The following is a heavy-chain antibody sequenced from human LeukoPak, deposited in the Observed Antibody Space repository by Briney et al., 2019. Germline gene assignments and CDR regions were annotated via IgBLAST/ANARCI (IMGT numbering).Heavy chain of an antibody. CDR1: GGSFSGYY. Sequence: SETLSLTCAVYGGSFSGYYWSWIRQPPGKGLEWIGEINHSGSTNYNPSLKSRVTISVDTSKNQFSPKLSSVTAADTAVYYCAREPSDYYGSGRFDPWGQGTLVTVSS. J-gene: IGHJ5*02. V-gene: IGHV4-34*01. D-gene: IGHD3-10*01. CDR2: INHSGST. CDR3: AREPSDYYGSGRFDP.